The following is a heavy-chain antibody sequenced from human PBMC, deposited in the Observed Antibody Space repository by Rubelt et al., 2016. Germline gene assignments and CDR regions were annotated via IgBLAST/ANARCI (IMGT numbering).Heavy chain of an antibody. CDR1: GGTFSSYA. CDR3: AGSDKDYGDYTRYAMDV. CDR2: IIPILGIA. Sequence: QVQLVQSGAEVKKPGSSVKVSCKASGGTFSSYAISWVRQAPGQGLEWMGRIIPILGIANYAQKFQGRVTITADKATSAAYLGLSSLSSGDKAGEYGAGSDKDYGDYTRYAMDVWGQGTTVTVSS. J-gene: IGHJ6*02. D-gene: IGHD4-17*01. V-gene: IGHV1-69*04.